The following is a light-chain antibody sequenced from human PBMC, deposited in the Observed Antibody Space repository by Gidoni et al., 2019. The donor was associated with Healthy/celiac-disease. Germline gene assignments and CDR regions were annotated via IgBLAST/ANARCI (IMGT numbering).Light chain of an antibody. CDR3: QQRSNLPPMYT. V-gene: IGKV3-11*01. CDR2: DAS. CDR1: QSVSSY. Sequence: EIVLTQSPAPLSLSPGERATLSCRASQSVSSYLDLYQQNPGQAPRLLNYDASHRATGIPASFSGRGSGTDFSPTISSLEPEEFAVYYCQQRSNLPPMYTFGQGTKLEIK. J-gene: IGKJ2*01.